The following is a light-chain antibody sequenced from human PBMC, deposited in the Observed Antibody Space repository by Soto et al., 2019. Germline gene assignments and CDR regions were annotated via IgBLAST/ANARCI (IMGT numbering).Light chain of an antibody. V-gene: IGKV1-27*01. Sequence: DIQMTQSPSSLSASVGDRVTITCRASQCISSYLAWYQQKPGKVPKVLIYAASTLHSGVPSRFSGSGSGTEFTLTISNVQPEDVATYYCQNYNSAPETFGPGTKVEIK. CDR2: AAS. CDR1: QCISSY. CDR3: QNYNSAPET. J-gene: IGKJ1*01.